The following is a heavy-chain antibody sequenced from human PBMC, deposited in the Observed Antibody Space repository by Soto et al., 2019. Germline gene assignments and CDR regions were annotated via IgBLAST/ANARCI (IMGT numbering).Heavy chain of an antibody. CDR3: AKGVVVTAYYYYYGMDV. J-gene: IGHJ6*02. CDR1: GFTFSSYG. V-gene: IGHV3-30*18. Sequence: QVPLVESGGGVVQPGRSLRLSCAASGFTFSSYGMHWVRQAPGKGLEWVAVISYDGSNKYYADSVKGRFTISRDNSKRTLYLQMNGMRAEDTAVYYCAKGVVVTAYYYYYGMDVWGQGTTVTVSS. D-gene: IGHD2-21*02. CDR2: ISYDGSNK.